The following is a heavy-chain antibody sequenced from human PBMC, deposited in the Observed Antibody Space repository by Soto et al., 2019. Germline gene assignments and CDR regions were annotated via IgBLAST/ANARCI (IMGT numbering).Heavy chain of an antibody. Sequence: PGGSLRLSCAASGFTFSSYAMSWVRQAPGKGLEWVSAISGSGGSTYYADSVKGRFTISRDNSKNTLYLQMNSLRAEDTAVYYCAKDRDLQYQLPSLYYYYGMDVWGQGTTVTVSS. CDR1: GFTFSSYA. CDR2: ISGSGGST. CDR3: AKDRDLQYQLPSLYYYYGMDV. D-gene: IGHD2-2*01. J-gene: IGHJ6*02. V-gene: IGHV3-23*01.